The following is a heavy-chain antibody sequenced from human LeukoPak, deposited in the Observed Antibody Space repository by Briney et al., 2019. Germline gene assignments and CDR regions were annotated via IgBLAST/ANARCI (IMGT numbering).Heavy chain of an antibody. CDR2: INTNTGNP. V-gene: IGHV7-4-1*02. CDR1: GCTFTSYG. Sequence: GASVKVSCKASGCTFTSYGITWVRQAPGQGLEWMGWINTNTGNPTCAQGFTGRFVFSLDTSVSTAYLQISSLKAEDTAVYYCARGVYYYGSGSQYYFDYWGQGTLVTVSS. D-gene: IGHD3-10*01. CDR3: ARGVYYYGSGSQYYFDY. J-gene: IGHJ4*02.